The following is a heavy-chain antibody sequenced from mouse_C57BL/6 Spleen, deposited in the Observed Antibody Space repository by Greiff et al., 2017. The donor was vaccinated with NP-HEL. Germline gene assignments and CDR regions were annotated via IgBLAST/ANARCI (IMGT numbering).Heavy chain of an antibody. CDR2: ISYSGST. J-gene: IGHJ4*01. CDR1: GYSITSGYD. CDR3: ARLGVSHAMDY. Sequence: EVKLMESGPGMVKPSQSLSLTCTVTGYSITSGYDWHWIRHFPGNKLEWMGYISYSGSTNYNPSLKSRISITHDTSKNHFFLKLNSVTTEDTATYYCARLGVSHAMDYWGQGTSVTVSS. V-gene: IGHV3-1*01. D-gene: IGHD4-1*01.